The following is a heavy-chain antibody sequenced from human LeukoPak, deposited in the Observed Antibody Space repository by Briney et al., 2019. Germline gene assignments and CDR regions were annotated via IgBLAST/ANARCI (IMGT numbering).Heavy chain of an antibody. Sequence: ASVKVSCKASGYTFTSYDINWVRQATGQGLEWMGWMNPNSGNTGYAQKFQGRVTMTRNTSISTAYMELSSLRSEDTAVYYCAREQSCYDFWSGFYYYYGMDVWGQGTTVTVYS. D-gene: IGHD3-3*01. J-gene: IGHJ6*02. CDR1: GYTFTSYD. CDR2: MNPNSGNT. V-gene: IGHV1-8*01. CDR3: AREQSCYDFWSGFYYYYGMDV.